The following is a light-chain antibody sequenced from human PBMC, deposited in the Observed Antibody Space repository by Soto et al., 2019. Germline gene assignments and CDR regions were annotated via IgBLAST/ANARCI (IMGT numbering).Light chain of an antibody. CDR2: EDD. Sequence: NFMLTQPHSVSGSPGKTVTISCTRSSGNIVSNYVQWYQQRPGSSPTTVIFEDDDSPSGVPDRFSASLDTSTNSASLTISGLKPEDEADYYCQSYDADILIFGGGTKVTVL. CDR1: SGNIVSNY. CDR3: QSYDADILI. V-gene: IGLV6-57*01. J-gene: IGLJ2*01.